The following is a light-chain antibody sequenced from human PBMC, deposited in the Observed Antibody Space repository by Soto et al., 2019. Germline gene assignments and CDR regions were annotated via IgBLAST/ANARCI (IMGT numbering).Light chain of an antibody. CDR3: QQYHYWWT. V-gene: IGKV3-15*01. J-gene: IGKJ1*01. CDR2: DAS. CDR1: QSISSH. Sequence: EIVMTQSPATLSVSPGETATLSCRASQSISSHLAWYQQKPGQAPRLLMHDASARATGIPARFSGSGSETEFTLTISSLQSEDFAVYYCQQYHYWWTFGQGTKVEIK.